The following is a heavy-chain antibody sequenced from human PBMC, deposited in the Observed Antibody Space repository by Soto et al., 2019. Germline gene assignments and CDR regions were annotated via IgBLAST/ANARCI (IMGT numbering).Heavy chain of an antibody. CDR2: IDAGNGNT. V-gene: IGHV1-3*01. CDR1: GYTFTRYA. J-gene: IGHJ6*02. Sequence: ASVKVSCKASGYTFTRYAMHWVRQAPGQRLEWMGWIDAGNGNTKYTQKFQGRVTITRDTSAITAYMELSSLRSEDTAVYYCASPTPLGYCSSNSCYPYYYSGMEVWAQGTSVTV. D-gene: IGHD2-2*01. CDR3: ASPTPLGYCSSNSCYPYYYSGMEV.